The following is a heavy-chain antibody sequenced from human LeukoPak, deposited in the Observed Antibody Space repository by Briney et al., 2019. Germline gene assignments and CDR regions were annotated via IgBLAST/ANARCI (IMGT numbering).Heavy chain of an antibody. Sequence: GSLRLSCAASGFTFSSYSMNWVRQAPGKGLGWVSSISSSSSYIYYADSVKGRFTISRDNAKNSLYLQMNSLRAEDTAVYYCARVRSLGDAFDIWGQGTMVTVSS. J-gene: IGHJ3*02. CDR2: ISSSSSYI. CDR1: GFTFSSYS. CDR3: ARVRSLGDAFDI. V-gene: IGHV3-21*01. D-gene: IGHD1-26*01.